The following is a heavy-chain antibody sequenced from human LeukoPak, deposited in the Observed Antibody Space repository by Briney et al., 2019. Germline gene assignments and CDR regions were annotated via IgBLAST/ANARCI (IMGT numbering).Heavy chain of an antibody. Sequence: GGSLRLSCAAPGFTFSSYGMNWVRQAPGKGLEWVSTISDNGGEPHYVDSVRGRFTISRANSKNTLFMQMNSLRAEDTAVYYCGKSGSRDSDYFAYWGQGCLVTASS. CDR3: GKSGSRDSDYFAY. CDR1: GFTFSSYG. CDR2: ISDNGGEP. J-gene: IGHJ4*02. D-gene: IGHD2-15*01. V-gene: IGHV3-23*01.